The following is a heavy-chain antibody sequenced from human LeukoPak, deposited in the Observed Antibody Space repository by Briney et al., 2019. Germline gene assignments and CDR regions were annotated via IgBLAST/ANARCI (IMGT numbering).Heavy chain of an antibody. CDR3: ARGGRSGYCSGGSCYGAFDI. J-gene: IGHJ3*02. D-gene: IGHD2-15*01. Sequence: SETLSLTCTVSGGSISSYYWSWIRQPPGKGLEWIGYIYYSGSTNYNPSLKSRVTISVDTSKNQFSLKLSSVTAADTAVYYCARGGRSGYCSGGSCYGAFDIWGQGTMVTVSS. V-gene: IGHV4-59*01. CDR1: GGSISSYY. CDR2: IYYSGST.